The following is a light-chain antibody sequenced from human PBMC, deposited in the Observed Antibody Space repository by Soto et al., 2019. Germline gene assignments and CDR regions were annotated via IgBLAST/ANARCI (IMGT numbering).Light chain of an antibody. Sequence: DIQMTQSPSSVSASVGDRVTITCRASQGISSLLAWYQQKPGKAPNLLIHTSSSLQSGVPSRFSARGSVTDFTLTISSLQPEDFATYYCQQANSFPLTFGGGTKVEIK. CDR1: QGISSL. CDR2: TSS. V-gene: IGKV1-12*01. J-gene: IGKJ4*01. CDR3: QQANSFPLT.